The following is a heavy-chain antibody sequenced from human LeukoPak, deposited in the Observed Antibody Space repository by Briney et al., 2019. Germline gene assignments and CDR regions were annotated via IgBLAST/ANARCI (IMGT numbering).Heavy chain of an antibody. Sequence: NPSETLSLTRTVSGGSTSSHYGRWIRQPPRKGLEWNGYIYYSGSPNNNPSLKSRVTRSVDPCKNQFSLKLSSVTAADTAVYYCARLGRAMATKMDSYYMDVWGKGTPVTVSS. CDR3: ARLGRAMATKMDSYYMDV. CDR2: IYYSGSP. CDR1: GGSTSSHY. J-gene: IGHJ6*03. V-gene: IGHV4-59*11. D-gene: IGHD5-24*01.